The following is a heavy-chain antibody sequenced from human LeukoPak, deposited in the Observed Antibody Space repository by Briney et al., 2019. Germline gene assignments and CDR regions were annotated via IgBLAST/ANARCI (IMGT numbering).Heavy chain of an antibody. CDR1: GFTFSSYG. D-gene: IGHD3-16*01. J-gene: IGHJ5*02. Sequence: GGSLRLSCAASGFTFSSYGMHWVRQAPGKGLEWVAVISYDGSNKYYADSVKGRLTISRDNSKNTLYLQMNSLRAEDTAVYYCAKDLGGFGDNWFDPWGQGTLVTVSS. CDR3: AKDLGGFGDNWFDP. CDR2: ISYDGSNK. V-gene: IGHV3-30*18.